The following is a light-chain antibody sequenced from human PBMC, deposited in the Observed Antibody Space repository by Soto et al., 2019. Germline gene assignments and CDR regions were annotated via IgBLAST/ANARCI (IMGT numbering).Light chain of an antibody. J-gene: IGLJ1*01. CDR1: SSDVGAYNY. V-gene: IGLV2-14*03. Sequence: QSALTQPASVSGSPGQSITISCTGTSSDVGAYNYVSWYQQHPGKAPKLIISDVTNRPLGVSNRFSGSKSGNTASLTISGLRAEDEADYYCSSYTTDSTGVFGTGTKVTVL. CDR3: SSYTTDSTGV. CDR2: DVT.